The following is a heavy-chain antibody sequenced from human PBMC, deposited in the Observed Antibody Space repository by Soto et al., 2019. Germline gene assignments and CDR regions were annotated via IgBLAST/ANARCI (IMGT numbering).Heavy chain of an antibody. D-gene: IGHD3-22*01. CDR2: IYYSGST. CDR3: ASQSTYYYDSSGYYLN. CDR1: GGSISSSSYY. V-gene: IGHV4-39*07. J-gene: IGHJ4*02. Sequence: SETLSLTCTVSGGSISSSSYYWGWIRQPPGKGLEWIGNIYYSGSTYYNPSLKSRVTISVDTSKNQFSLKLSSVTAADTAVYYCASQSTYYYDSSGYYLNWGQGTLVTVSS.